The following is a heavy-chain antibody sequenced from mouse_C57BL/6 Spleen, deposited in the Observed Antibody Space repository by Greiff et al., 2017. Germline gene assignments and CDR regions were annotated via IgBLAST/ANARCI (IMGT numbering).Heavy chain of an antibody. Sequence: VKLQESGAELVRPGASVKLSCKASGYTFTDYYINWVKQRPGQGLEWIARIYPGSGNTYYNEKFKGKATLTAEKSSSTAYMQLSSLTSEDSAVYFCAKELGLNYFDYWGQGTTLTVSS. CDR2: IYPGSGNT. CDR3: AKELGLNYFDY. CDR1: GYTFTDYY. J-gene: IGHJ2*01. V-gene: IGHV1-76*01. D-gene: IGHD4-1*01.